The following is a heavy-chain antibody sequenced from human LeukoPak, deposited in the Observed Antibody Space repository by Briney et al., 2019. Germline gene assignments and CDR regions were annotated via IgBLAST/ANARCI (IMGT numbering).Heavy chain of an antibody. CDR1: VGTFSSYA. J-gene: IGHJ4*02. V-gene: IGHV1-69*13. D-gene: IGHD3-16*01. CDR3: ARGDLDRYFDY. Sequence: PVASVKVSCKASVGTFSSYAISWVRQAPGQGLEWMGGIIPIFGTANYAQKFQGRVTITADESTSTAYMELSSLRSEDTAVYYCARGDLDRYFDYWGQGTLVTVSS. CDR2: IIPIFGTA.